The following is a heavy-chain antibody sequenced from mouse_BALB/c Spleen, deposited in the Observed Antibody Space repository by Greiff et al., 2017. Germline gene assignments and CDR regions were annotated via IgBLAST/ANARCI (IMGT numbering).Heavy chain of an antibody. CDR2: ISDGGSYT. Sequence: EVKLMESGGGLVKPGGSLKLSCAASGFTFSDYYMYWVRQTPEKRLEWVATISDGGSYTYYPDSVKGRFTISRDNAKNNLYLQMSSLKSEDTAMYYCARGPDFDYWGQGTTLTVSS. J-gene: IGHJ2*01. CDR1: GFTFSDYY. CDR3: ARGPDFDY. V-gene: IGHV5-4*02.